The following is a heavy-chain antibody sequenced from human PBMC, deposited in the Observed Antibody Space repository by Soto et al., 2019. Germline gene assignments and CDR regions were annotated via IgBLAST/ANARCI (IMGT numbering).Heavy chain of an antibody. J-gene: IGHJ5*02. V-gene: IGHV4-30-4*01. D-gene: IGHD3-22*01. Sequence: KSSETLSLTCTVSGASISSGDYYWSWIRQPPGKGLEWIGYIYHSGRTYYNPSLKSRVTISVDTSRNQFSLTLSSVAAADTAVYYCARVPVTANSAYYPHWFDPWGQGTLVTVSS. CDR1: GASISSGDYY. CDR2: IYHSGRT. CDR3: ARVPVTANSAYYPHWFDP.